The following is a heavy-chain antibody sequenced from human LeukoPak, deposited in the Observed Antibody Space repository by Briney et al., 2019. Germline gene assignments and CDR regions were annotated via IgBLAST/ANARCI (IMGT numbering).Heavy chain of an antibody. CDR3: ARGVRDDYFDY. V-gene: IGHV3-23*01. CDR2: ISPSGGIT. D-gene: IGHD3-10*01. Sequence: GGTLRLSCAASGFTFSSHGMNWVRQAPGKGLEWVSGISPSGGITYYTDSVKGRFTISRDNAKNSLHLQMNSLRVEDTAVYYCARGVRDDYFDYWGQGILVTVSS. CDR1: GFTFSSHG. J-gene: IGHJ4*02.